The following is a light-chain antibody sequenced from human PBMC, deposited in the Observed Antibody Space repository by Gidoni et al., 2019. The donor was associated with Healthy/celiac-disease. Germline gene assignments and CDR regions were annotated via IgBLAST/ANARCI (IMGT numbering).Light chain of an antibody. V-gene: IGLV1-40*01. Sequence: QSVLTQPPSVSGAPGQRVTISCTGSSSHIGAGYDVHWYQQLPGTAPKPLSYGNSNRPSGVPDRFSGSKSGTSASLAITGLQAEDEADYYCQSYDSSLSGWVFGGGTKLTVL. CDR2: GNS. J-gene: IGLJ3*02. CDR3: QSYDSSLSGWV. CDR1: SSHIGAGYD.